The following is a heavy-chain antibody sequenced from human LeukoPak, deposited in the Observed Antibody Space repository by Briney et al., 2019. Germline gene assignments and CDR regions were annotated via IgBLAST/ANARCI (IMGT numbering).Heavy chain of an antibody. CDR3: ARTTEGYCSSASCFGFSYSYYMDV. CDR2: IYYSGST. Sequence: SETLSLTCTVSGYSISSAYYWSWIRQPPGKGLEWIGYIYYSGSTNYNPSLKSRVTMSVDTSKNQFSLKLSSVIAADTAVYYCARTTEGYCSSASCFGFSYSYYMDVWGKGTTVTISS. D-gene: IGHD2-2*01. J-gene: IGHJ6*03. V-gene: IGHV4-61*01. CDR1: GYSISSAYY.